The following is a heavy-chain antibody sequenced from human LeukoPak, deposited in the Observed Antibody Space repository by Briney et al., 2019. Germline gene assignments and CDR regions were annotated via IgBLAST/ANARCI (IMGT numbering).Heavy chain of an antibody. CDR2: ISLTGLT. J-gene: IGHJ4*02. CDR3: SRENGAFSPFGY. CDR1: GGSISNTNW. V-gene: IGHV4-4*02. Sequence: SGTLSLTCGVSGGSISNTNWWSWVRQPPGQGLEWIGEISLTGLTHYNPSLESRVTVSLDKSKNHLSLNLTSVTAADTAVYYCSRENGAFSPFGYWGQGTLVTVLS. D-gene: IGHD2-8*01.